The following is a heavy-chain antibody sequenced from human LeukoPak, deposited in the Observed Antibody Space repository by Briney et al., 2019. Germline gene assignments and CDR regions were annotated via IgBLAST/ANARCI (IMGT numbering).Heavy chain of an antibody. V-gene: IGHV3-30*04. CDR1: GFTFSSYA. CDR2: ISYDGSNK. D-gene: IGHD2-21*01. Sequence: PGGSLRLSCAASGFTFSSYAMHWVRQAPGKGLEWVAIISYDGSNKYYADSVKGRFTISRDNSKNTLSLQMNSLRVEDTAMYYCAKELWREQLDYWGQGTLVTVSS. CDR3: AKELWREQLDY. J-gene: IGHJ4*02.